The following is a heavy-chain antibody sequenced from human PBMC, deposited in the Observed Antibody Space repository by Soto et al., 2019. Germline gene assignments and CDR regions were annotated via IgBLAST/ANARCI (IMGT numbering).Heavy chain of an antibody. CDR1: GYXFTSYL. CDR3: ARHVSGYSYGYWYYYYGMDV. J-gene: IGHJ6*02. Sequence: PXEXLKISCKCSGYXFTSYLIIWVRHMPGKGLEWIGRVDPSYSYTNYSPSFQCHVTISADKSISTAYLQWSSLKASDTAMYYCARHVSGYSYGYWYYYYGMDVWGQGNTVTVS. CDR2: VDPSYSYT. D-gene: IGHD5-18*01. V-gene: IGHV5-10-1*01.